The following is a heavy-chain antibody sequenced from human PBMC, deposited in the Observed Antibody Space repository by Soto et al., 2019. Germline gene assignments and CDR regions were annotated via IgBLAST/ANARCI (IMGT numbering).Heavy chain of an antibody. J-gene: IGHJ6*03. Sequence: ASVKVSCKASGYTFTSYGISWVRQAPGQGLEWMGWISAYNGNTNYAQKLQGRVTMTTDTSTSTACMELRSLRSDDTAVYYCARSLGETYYDFWSGYREEAYYYYYYYMDVWGKGTTVTVSS. D-gene: IGHD3-3*01. CDR2: ISAYNGNT. CDR3: ARSLGETYYDFWSGYREEAYYYYYYYMDV. CDR1: GYTFTSYG. V-gene: IGHV1-18*01.